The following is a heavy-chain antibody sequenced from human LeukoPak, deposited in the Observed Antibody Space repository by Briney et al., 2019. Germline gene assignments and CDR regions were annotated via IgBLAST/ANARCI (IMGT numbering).Heavy chain of an antibody. Sequence: GGSLRLSCAASGLTFSNYGMSWVRQAPGKGLEWVSAISGSGSSADYADSVKGRFIISRDNSKNTLYLQMNGLRAGDTAVYYCARRNGYCSSSSCSYWYFNLWGRGTLVTVSS. V-gene: IGHV3-23*01. CDR1: GLTFSNYG. CDR3: ARRNGYCSSSSCSYWYFNL. D-gene: IGHD2-2*03. CDR2: ISGSGSSA. J-gene: IGHJ2*01.